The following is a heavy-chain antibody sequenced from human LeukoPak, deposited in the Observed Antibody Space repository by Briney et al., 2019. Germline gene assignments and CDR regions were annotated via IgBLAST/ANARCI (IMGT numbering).Heavy chain of an antibody. D-gene: IGHD3-10*01. CDR2: ISGSGTDI. J-gene: IGHJ4*02. V-gene: IGHV3-11*04. Sequence: GGSLRLSCEASGFTFSDYYMTWMRQAPGKGLEWVSYISGSGTDILYADSVKGRFTMSRDNAKNSLYLQMNSLRTKDTAVYYCTRDPRVLDYWGQGTLVTVSS. CDR1: GFTFSDYY. CDR3: TRDPRVLDY.